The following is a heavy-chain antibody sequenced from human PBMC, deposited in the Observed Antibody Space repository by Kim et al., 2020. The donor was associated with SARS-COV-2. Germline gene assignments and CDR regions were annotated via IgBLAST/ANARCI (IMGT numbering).Heavy chain of an antibody. J-gene: IGHJ4*02. Sequence: ASVKVSCKASGYTFTSYGISWVRQAPGQGLEWMGWISAYNGNTNYAQKLQGRVTMTTDTSTSTAYMELRSLRSDDTAVYYCARTGEITMIVVVSPFYEFDYWGQGTLVTVSS. CDR2: ISAYNGNT. V-gene: IGHV1-18*01. CDR1: GYTFTSYG. D-gene: IGHD3-22*01. CDR3: ARTGEITMIVVVSPFYEFDY.